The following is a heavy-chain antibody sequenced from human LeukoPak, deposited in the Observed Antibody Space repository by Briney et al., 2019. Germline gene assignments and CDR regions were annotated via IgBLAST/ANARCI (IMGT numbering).Heavy chain of an antibody. D-gene: IGHD6-19*01. V-gene: IGHV3-21*01. CDR1: GFTFSSYS. Sequence: GGFLRLSCAASGFTFSSYSMNWVRQTPGKGLEWVSSISATSSYIYYADSARGRFTISRDNAKNSLYLQMNSLRAEDTAVYYCARDKTEQWLVLEAFDIWGQGTVVTVSS. CDR3: ARDKTEQWLVLEAFDI. J-gene: IGHJ3*02. CDR2: ISATSSYI.